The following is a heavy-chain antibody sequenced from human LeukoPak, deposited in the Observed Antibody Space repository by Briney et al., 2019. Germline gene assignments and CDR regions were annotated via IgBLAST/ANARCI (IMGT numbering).Heavy chain of an antibody. D-gene: IGHD1-26*01. J-gene: IGHJ4*02. Sequence: ASVKVSSKASGYTFTSYAMNWGRQAPGQGLEGMGWINTNTGNPTYSQGFIGRFVFSLDTSVSTAYLQINSLKAEDTGVYYCARGLAAVGATTGYWGQGTLVTVSS. CDR1: GYTFTSYA. V-gene: IGHV7-4-1*02. CDR2: INTNTGNP. CDR3: ARGLAAVGATTGY.